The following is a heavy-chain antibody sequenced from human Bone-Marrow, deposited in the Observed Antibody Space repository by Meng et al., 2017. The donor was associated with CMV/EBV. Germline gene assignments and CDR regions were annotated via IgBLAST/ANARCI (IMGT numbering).Heavy chain of an antibody. J-gene: IGHJ3*02. CDR2: IKQDGYEK. CDR3: ARPITMVRGVRSGAFDI. D-gene: IGHD3-10*01. V-gene: IGHV3-7*01. CDR1: GFTFSSYW. Sequence: GESLKISCAASGFTFSSYWMSWVRQAPGKGLEWVANIKQDGYEKYSVDSVRGRFTISRDNAKNSLYLQMNSLRAEDTAVYYCARPITMVRGVRSGAFDIWGQGTMVTVSS.